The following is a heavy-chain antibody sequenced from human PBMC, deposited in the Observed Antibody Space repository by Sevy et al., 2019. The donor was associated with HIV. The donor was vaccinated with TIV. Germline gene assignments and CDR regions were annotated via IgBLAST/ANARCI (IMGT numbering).Heavy chain of an antibody. D-gene: IGHD1-26*01. CDR2: IRGKPYGGTT. CDR1: GFTFGDYT. Sequence: GGSLRLSCTVSGFTFGDYTLSWVRQAPGKGLEWVAFIRGKPYGGTTEYAAAAKGRFTIPRDDSKSIAYLQMNSLKTEDTAVYYCTRVEGAADWGMDVWGQGTTVTVSS. J-gene: IGHJ6*02. CDR3: TRVEGAADWGMDV. V-gene: IGHV3-49*04.